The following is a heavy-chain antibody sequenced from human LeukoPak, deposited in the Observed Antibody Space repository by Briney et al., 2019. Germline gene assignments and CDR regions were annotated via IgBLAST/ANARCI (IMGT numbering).Heavy chain of an antibody. V-gene: IGHV4-30-2*01. J-gene: IGHJ4*02. CDR1: GGSLSSGGYY. CDR3: ARVRAAARYYFDY. CDR2: IYHSGST. D-gene: IGHD6-13*01. Sequence: SETLSLTCTVSGGSLSSGGYYWSWIRQPPGKGLEWIGYIYHSGSTYYNPSLKSRVTISVDRSKNQFSLKLSSVTAADTAVYYCARVRAAARYYFDYWGQGTLVTVSS.